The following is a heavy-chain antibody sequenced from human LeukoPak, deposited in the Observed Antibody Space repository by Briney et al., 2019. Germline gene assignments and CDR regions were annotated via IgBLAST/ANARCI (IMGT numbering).Heavy chain of an antibody. J-gene: IGHJ3*02. CDR3: ARDFYDFWSGYLTDAFDI. V-gene: IGHV3-74*01. Sequence: GGSLRLSCAASGFTFSSYWMHWVRQAPGKGLVWVSRINSDGSSTSYADSVKGRFTISRDNAKNTLYLQMNSLRAEDTAVYYCARDFYDFWSGYLTDAFDIWGQGTMVTVSS. CDR1: GFTFSSYW. CDR2: INSDGSST. D-gene: IGHD3-3*01.